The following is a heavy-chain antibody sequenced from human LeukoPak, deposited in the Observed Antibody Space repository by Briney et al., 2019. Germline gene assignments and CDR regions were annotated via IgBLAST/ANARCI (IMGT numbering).Heavy chain of an antibody. D-gene: IGHD6-19*01. CDR3: AGDSSGWLYVDY. Sequence: SETLSLTCTGSGCSIDTHFWSWVRQPPGKGLDWIGYISYRGSNNFNPSLKSRVTISIETSKNQFSLKLTSVTAADTAVYYCAGDSSGWLYVDYWGQGTLVTVSS. J-gene: IGHJ4*02. V-gene: IGHV4-59*11. CDR1: GCSIDTHF. CDR2: ISYRGSN.